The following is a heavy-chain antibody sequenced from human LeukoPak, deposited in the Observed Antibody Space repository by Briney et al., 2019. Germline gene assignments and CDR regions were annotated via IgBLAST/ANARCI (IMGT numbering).Heavy chain of an antibody. D-gene: IGHD1-26*01. CDR3: AGDRATSYFDY. CDR1: GLTFRSHG. V-gene: IGHV3-33*01. CDR2: IWYDGSNK. J-gene: IGHJ4*02. Sequence: TGGSLRLSCAASGLTFRSHGMHWVRQAPGKGLEWVAFIWYDGSNKYYTDSVKGRFTISRDNSKNTLYLQMNSLRAEDTAVYYCAGDRATSYFDYWGQGALVTISS.